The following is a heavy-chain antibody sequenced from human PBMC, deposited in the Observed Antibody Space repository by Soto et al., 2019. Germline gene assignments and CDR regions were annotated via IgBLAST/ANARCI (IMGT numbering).Heavy chain of an antibody. V-gene: IGHV4-61*01. CDR2: IYYSGST. CDR1: GGSVSSGSYY. Sequence: QVQLQESGPGLVKPSATLSLTCTVSGGSVSSGSYYWSWIRQPPGKGLEWIGYIYYSGSTNYNPSLKSRVTISVDTSKNQFSLKLSSVTAADTAVYYCARGTYYDFWSGYYYGGMDVWGQGTTVTVSS. D-gene: IGHD3-3*01. CDR3: ARGTYYDFWSGYYYGGMDV. J-gene: IGHJ6*02.